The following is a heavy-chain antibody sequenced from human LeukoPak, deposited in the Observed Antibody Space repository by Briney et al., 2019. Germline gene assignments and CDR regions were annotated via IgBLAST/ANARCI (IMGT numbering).Heavy chain of an antibody. J-gene: IGHJ4*02. Sequence: GGSLRLSCAASGFTFSSYAMSWVRQAPGKGLEWVSAISGSGGSTYYADSVKGRFTISRDNSKNTLYLQMNSLRAEDTAVYYCAKVDVVVPAAIAPLEDWGQGTLVTVSS. CDR3: AKVDVVVPAAIAPLED. CDR1: GFTFSSYA. V-gene: IGHV3-23*01. D-gene: IGHD2-2*01. CDR2: ISGSGGST.